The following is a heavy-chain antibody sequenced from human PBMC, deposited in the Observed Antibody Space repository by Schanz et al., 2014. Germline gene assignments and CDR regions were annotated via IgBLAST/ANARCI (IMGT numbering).Heavy chain of an antibody. Sequence: QVQLVESGGGVVQPGRSLRLSCAASGFTFSSYAMHWVRQAPGKGLEWVAVISYDGSNKYYADSVKGRFTISRDNAKNSLYLQMNSLRAEDAAVYYCARVELSVYYYAMDVWGQGTTVTVSS. CDR2: ISYDGSNK. D-gene: IGHD2-15*01. J-gene: IGHJ6*02. CDR1: GFTFSSYA. CDR3: ARVELSVYYYAMDV. V-gene: IGHV3-30*04.